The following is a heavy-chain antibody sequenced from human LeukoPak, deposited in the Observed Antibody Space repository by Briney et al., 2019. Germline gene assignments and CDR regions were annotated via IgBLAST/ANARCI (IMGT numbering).Heavy chain of an antibody. V-gene: IGHV4-34*01. Sequence: PSETLSLTCAVYGGSFSGYYWSWIRQPPGKGLEWIGEINHSGSANYNPSLVSRVTTSVDTSKSQFSLKLSSVTAADTAVYYCARDSNSWNYFDNWGQGTLVTVSS. CDR2: INHSGSA. CDR1: GGSFSGYY. CDR3: ARDSNSWNYFDN. J-gene: IGHJ4*02. D-gene: IGHD6-13*01.